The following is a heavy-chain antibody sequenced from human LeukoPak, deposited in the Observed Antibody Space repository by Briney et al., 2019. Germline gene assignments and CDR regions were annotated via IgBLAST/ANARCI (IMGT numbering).Heavy chain of an antibody. Sequence: GGSLRLSCAASGFTFSSYEMNWVRQAPGKGLEWVAATVGIGPDTYHADSVKGRFTISRDNSKNILYLQMNSLRVEDTAVYYCTKASAARCIGVFCYPFDHWGQGTLVTVSS. CDR1: GFTFSSYE. D-gene: IGHD2-15*01. CDR3: TKASAARCIGVFCYPFDH. CDR2: TVGIGPDT. J-gene: IGHJ4*02. V-gene: IGHV3-23*01.